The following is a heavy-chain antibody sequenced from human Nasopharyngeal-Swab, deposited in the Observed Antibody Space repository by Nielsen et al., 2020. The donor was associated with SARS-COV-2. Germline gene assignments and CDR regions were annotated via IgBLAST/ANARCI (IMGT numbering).Heavy chain of an antibody. D-gene: IGHD2-15*01. CDR2: ISSSSSYI. Sequence: GESLKISCAASGFTFSSYSMNWVRQAPGKGLEWVSSISSSSSYIYYADSVKGRFTISRDNAKNSLYLQMNSLRAEDTAVYYCARTRYCSSGSCYMDVWGKGTTVTVSS. CDR3: ARTRYCSSGSCYMDV. J-gene: IGHJ6*03. V-gene: IGHV3-21*01. CDR1: GFTFSSYS.